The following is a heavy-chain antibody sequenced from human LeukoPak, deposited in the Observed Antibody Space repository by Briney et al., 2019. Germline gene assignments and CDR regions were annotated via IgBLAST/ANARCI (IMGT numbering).Heavy chain of an antibody. Sequence: PGGSLRLSCAASGFTFSSYSMNWVRQAPGKGLEWVSYISSSSSTIYYADSVKGRFTISRDNAKNSLYLQMNSLRAEDTAVYYCARANQHYDYVWGSYRFGGQGTLVTVSS. J-gene: IGHJ4*02. CDR1: GFTFSSYS. CDR3: ARANQHYDYVWGSYRF. D-gene: IGHD3-16*02. CDR2: ISSSSSTI. V-gene: IGHV3-48*01.